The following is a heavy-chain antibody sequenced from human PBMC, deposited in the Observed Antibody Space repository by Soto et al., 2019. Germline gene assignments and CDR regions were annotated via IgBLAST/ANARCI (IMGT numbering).Heavy chain of an antibody. CDR3: ARGRPITGSERSATKGTYYYYYMDV. CDR1: GYTFTSYD. CDR2: MNPNSGNT. Sequence: ASVKVSCKASGYTFTSYDINWVRQATGQGLEWMGWMNPNSGNTGYAQKFQGRVTMTRNTSISTAYMELSSLRSEDTAVYYCARGRPITGSERSATKGTYYYYYMDVWGKGTTVTVSS. V-gene: IGHV1-8*01. D-gene: IGHD1-20*01. J-gene: IGHJ6*03.